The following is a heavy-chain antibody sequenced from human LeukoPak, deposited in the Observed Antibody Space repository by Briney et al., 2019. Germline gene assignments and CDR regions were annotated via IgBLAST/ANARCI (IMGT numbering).Heavy chain of an antibody. J-gene: IGHJ6*03. CDR1: GFTFSSYW. Sequence: GGSLRLSCAASGFTFSSYWMSWVRQAPGKGLEWVANIKLDGSEKYYVDSVMGRFTISRDNAKNSLYLQMNSLRAEDTAVYFCARELAAAAGTSNYYYYYYMDVWGKGTTVTVSS. V-gene: IGHV3-7*01. CDR2: IKLDGSEK. CDR3: ARELAAAAGTSNYYYYYYMDV. D-gene: IGHD6-13*01.